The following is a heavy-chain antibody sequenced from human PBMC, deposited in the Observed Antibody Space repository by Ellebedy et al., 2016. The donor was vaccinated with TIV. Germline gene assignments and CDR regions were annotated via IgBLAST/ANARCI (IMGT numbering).Heavy chain of an antibody. V-gene: IGHV4-39*01. CDR3: ARQGYRGYSYGATYTPFDY. D-gene: IGHD5-18*01. Sequence: MPSETLSLTCTVSGGSISSSNYYWGCIRQPPGKGLEWIGSIYYSGSTYYNPSLKIRVTISIVTSKNQFSLKLSSVTAADTAVYYCARQGYRGYSYGATYTPFDYWGQGTLVTVSS. J-gene: IGHJ4*02. CDR1: GGSISSSNYY. CDR2: IYYSGST.